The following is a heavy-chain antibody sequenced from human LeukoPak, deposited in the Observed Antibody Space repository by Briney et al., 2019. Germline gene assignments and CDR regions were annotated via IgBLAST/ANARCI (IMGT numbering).Heavy chain of an antibody. CDR3: ARDDGDYVWGSYRHRFDY. J-gene: IGHJ4*02. CDR2: INPSGGST. D-gene: IGHD3-16*02. Sequence: ASVKVSCKASGYTFTSYYMHWVRQAPGQGLAWMGIINPSGGSTSYAQKFQGRVTMTRDTSTSTVYMELSSLRSEDTAVYYCARDDGDYVWGSYRHRFDYWGQGTLVTVSS. V-gene: IGHV1-46*03. CDR1: GYTFTSYY.